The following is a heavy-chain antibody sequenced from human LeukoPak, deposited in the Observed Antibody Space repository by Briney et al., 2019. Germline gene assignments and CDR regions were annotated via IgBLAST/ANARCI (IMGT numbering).Heavy chain of an antibody. J-gene: IGHJ4*02. CDR1: GGTFSSYA. CDR3: AEGPSFDY. Sequence: ASVKVSCKASGGTFSSYAISWVRQAPGQGLEWMGGIIPIFGTANYAQKFQGRVTMTTDTSTSTAYMELRSLRSDDTAVYYCAEGPSFDYWGQGTLVTVSS. CDR2: IIPIFGTA. V-gene: IGHV1-69*05.